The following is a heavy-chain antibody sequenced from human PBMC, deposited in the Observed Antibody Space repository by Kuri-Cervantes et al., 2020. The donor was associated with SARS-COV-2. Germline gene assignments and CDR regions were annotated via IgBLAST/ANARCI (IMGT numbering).Heavy chain of an antibody. D-gene: IGHD3-16*01. J-gene: IGHJ6*04. CDR1: GYTFTGYY. CDR2: ITPNSGVT. Sequence: ASVKVSCKASGYTFTGYYIHWVRQAPGQGLEWMGWITPNSGVTNYAQKFQGRVTMTRDTSITTAYMELSRVRSDDTAVYYCARMIRGAYYDMDVWGKGTTVTVSS. V-gene: IGHV1-2*02. CDR3: ARMIRGAYYDMDV.